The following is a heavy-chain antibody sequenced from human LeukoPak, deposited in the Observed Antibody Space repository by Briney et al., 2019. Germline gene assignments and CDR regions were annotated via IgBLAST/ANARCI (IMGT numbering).Heavy chain of an antibody. CDR2: ISKSGDHT. V-gene: IGHV3-23*01. D-gene: IGHD6-13*01. Sequence: GGSLRLSCAASGFTFSRYAMSWVRQAPGKGLEWVAAISKSGDHTYYADSVKGRFTISRDNSKDTLYLRMNSLRAEDTALYYCASPLSSNWYNYWGQGTLVTVPS. CDR3: ASPLSSNWYNY. CDR1: GFTFSRYA. J-gene: IGHJ4*02.